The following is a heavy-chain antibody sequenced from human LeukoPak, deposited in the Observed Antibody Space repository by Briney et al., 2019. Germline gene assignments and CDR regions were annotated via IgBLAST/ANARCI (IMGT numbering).Heavy chain of an antibody. V-gene: IGHV3-30*18. J-gene: IGHJ4*02. CDR2: ISYDGSNK. Sequence: GRSLRLSCAASGFTFSSYGMQWVRQAPGKGLEWVAVISYDGSNKYYADSVKGRFTISRDNSKNTLYLQMNSLRAEDAAVYYCAKSSSAADDYWGQGTLVTVSS. CDR1: GFTFSSYG. D-gene: IGHD6-13*01. CDR3: AKSSSAADDY.